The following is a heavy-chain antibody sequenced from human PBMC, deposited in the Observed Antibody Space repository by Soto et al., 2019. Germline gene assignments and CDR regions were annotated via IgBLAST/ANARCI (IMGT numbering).Heavy chain of an antibody. CDR1: GGTFSSYT. Sequence: ASVKVSCKASGGTFSSYTISWVRQAPGQGLEWMGRIIPILGIANYAQKFQGRVTITADKSTSTAYMELNSLRDEDTAVDYCVLVLYYDFFLAFWGKGTTVTVSP. CDR2: IIPILGIA. J-gene: IGHJ6*04. CDR3: VLVLYYDFFLAF. D-gene: IGHD3-3*01. V-gene: IGHV1-69*02.